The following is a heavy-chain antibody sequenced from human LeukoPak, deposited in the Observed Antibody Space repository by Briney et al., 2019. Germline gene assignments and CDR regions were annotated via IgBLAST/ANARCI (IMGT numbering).Heavy chain of an antibody. CDR2: IYYSGST. J-gene: IGHJ6*02. V-gene: IGHV4-30-4*01. D-gene: IGHD3-3*01. Sequence: SQTLSLTCTVSGGSISSGDYYWSWIRQPPGKGLEWIGYIYYSGSTYYNPSLKSRVTISVDTSKNQFPLKLSSVTAADTAVYYCATLPFWSGYYHYGMDVWGQGTTVTVSS. CDR1: GGSISSGDYY. CDR3: ATLPFWSGYYHYGMDV.